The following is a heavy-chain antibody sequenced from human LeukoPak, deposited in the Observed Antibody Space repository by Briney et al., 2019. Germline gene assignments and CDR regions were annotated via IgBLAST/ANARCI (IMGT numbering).Heavy chain of an antibody. V-gene: IGHV3-23*01. CDR3: AKLSSVSSPDFDY. Sequence: PGGSLRLSCAASGFSFGTYAMTWVRQAPGKGLDWVAIISNAAVTTYHAESVRGRFTISRDNSKNTLYLQMNSLTVEDTALYYCAKLSSVSSPDFDYWGQGTLVTVSS. J-gene: IGHJ4*02. D-gene: IGHD3-22*01. CDR2: ISNAAVTT. CDR1: GFSFGTYA.